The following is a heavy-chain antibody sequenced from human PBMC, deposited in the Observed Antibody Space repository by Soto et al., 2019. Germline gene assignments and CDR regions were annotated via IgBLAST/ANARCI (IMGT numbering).Heavy chain of an antibody. J-gene: IGHJ3*02. CDR1: GYTFTSYD. CDR2: MNPNSGNT. CDR3: ARLSSGWWDAFDI. V-gene: IGHV1-8*01. Sequence: ASVKVSCKASGYTFTSYDINWVRQATGQGLEWMGWMNPNSGNTGYAQKFQGRVTMTRNTSTSTAYMELSSLRSEDTAVYHCARLSSGWWDAFDIWGQGTMVTVSS. D-gene: IGHD6-19*01.